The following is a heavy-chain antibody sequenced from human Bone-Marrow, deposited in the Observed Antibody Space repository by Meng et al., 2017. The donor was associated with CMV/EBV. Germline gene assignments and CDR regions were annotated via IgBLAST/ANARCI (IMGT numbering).Heavy chain of an antibody. CDR1: GYTFTSYY. CDR2: INPSGGST. D-gene: IGHD2-2*01. V-gene: IGHV1-46*01. Sequence: ASVKVSCKASGYTFTSYYMHWVRQAPGQGLEWMGIINPSGGSTSYAQKFQGRVTMTRDTSTSTAYMELSSLRSEDTAVYYCARVQWNQLLFDAFDIWGQGTMVTVSS. CDR3: ARVQWNQLLFDAFDI. J-gene: IGHJ3*02.